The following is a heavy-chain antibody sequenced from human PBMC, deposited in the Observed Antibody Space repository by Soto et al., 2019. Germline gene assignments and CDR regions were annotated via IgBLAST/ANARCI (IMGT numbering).Heavy chain of an antibody. CDR3: ARGSTDSYPGSRIFDF. V-gene: IGHV3-23*01. D-gene: IGHD3-10*01. CDR2: ITDTGGDT. Sequence: QPGGSLRLSCVASGITFVSRAMSWVRQAPGEGLEWVSTITDTGGDTKYADSVRGRFTMSRDNSKKTLYLQMNSLRVEDSALYYCARGSTDSYPGSRIFDFWGRGTLVTVSS. J-gene: IGHJ4*02. CDR1: GITFVSRA.